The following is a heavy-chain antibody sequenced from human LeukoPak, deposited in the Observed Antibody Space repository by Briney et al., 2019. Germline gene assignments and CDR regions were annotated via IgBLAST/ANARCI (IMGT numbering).Heavy chain of an antibody. CDR2: IKQDGSEK. V-gene: IGHV3-7*03. D-gene: IGHD6-19*01. CDR3: ARVGGKQWLEFYFDC. J-gene: IGHJ4*02. Sequence: PGGSLRLSCAASGFTFSSYWMSWVRQAPGKGLEWVSNIKQDGSEKYYVDSVRGRFTISRDNAKNSLYLQMNSLRAEDTAVYYCARVGGKQWLEFYFDCWGEGTLVTVSS. CDR1: GFTFSSYW.